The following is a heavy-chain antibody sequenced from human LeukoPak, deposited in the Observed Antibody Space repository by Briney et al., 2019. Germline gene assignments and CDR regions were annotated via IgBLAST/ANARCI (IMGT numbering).Heavy chain of an antibody. CDR1: GGSISSYY. J-gene: IGHJ5*02. V-gene: IGHV4-59*08. CDR2: IYYSGST. CDR3: ARHVSIPDNWFDP. Sequence: SETLSLTCTVSGGSISSYYWSWIRQPPGKGLEWIGYIYYSGSTNYNPSLKSRVTISVDTSKNQFSQKLSSVTAADTAVYYCARHVSIPDNWFDPWGQGTLVTVSS. D-gene: IGHD2-2*02.